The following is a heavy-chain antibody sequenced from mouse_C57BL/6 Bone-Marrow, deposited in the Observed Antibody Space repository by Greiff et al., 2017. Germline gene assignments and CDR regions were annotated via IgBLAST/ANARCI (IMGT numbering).Heavy chain of an antibody. V-gene: IGHV5-15*04. CDR1: GFTFSDYG. CDR3: ARQNYGSREDWYFDV. CDR2: ISNLAYSI. D-gene: IGHD1-1*01. Sequence: EVKLVESGGGLVQPGGSLKLSCAASGFTFSDYGMAWVRQAPRKGPEWVAFISNLAYSIYYADTVTGRFTISRENAKNTLYLEMSSLRSEDTAMYYCARQNYGSREDWYFDVWGTGTTVTVSS. J-gene: IGHJ1*03.